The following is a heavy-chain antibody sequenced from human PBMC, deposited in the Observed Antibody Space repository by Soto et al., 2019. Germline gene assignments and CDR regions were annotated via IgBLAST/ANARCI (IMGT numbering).Heavy chain of an antibody. D-gene: IGHD5-12*01. V-gene: IGHV4-30-4*01. Sequence: SETLSLTCTVSGGSISSGDYYWSWIRQPPGKGLEWIGYIYYSGSTYYNPSLKSRVTISVDTSKNQFSLKLSSVTAADTAVYYCARVKMATIILVFDYWGQGTLVTVSS. J-gene: IGHJ4*02. CDR1: GGSISSGDYY. CDR2: IYYSGST. CDR3: ARVKMATIILVFDY.